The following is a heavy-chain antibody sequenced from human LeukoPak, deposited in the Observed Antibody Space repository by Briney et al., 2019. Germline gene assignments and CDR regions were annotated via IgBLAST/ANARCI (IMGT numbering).Heavy chain of an antibody. D-gene: IGHD3-22*01. J-gene: IGHJ2*01. V-gene: IGHV4-59*01. CDR3: ARTSISGYYWYFDL. CDR2: IYYSGST. Sequence: SETLSLTCTVSGGSISSYYWSWIRQPPGKGLEWIGYIYYSGSTNYNPSLESRVTISVDTSKNQFSLKLTSVTAADTAVYYCARTSISGYYWYFDLWGRGTLVTVSS. CDR1: GGSISSYY.